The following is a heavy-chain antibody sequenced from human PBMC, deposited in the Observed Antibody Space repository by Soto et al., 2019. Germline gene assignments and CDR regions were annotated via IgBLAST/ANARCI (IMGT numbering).Heavy chain of an antibody. Sequence: LSLTCTVSGASISGFYWSWIRKSAGKGLEWIGRIYATGTTDYNPSLKSRVMMSVDTSKKQFSLKLRSVIAADTAVYYCVRDGTKTLRDWFDPWGQGISVTVSS. CDR3: VRDGTKTLRDWFDP. V-gene: IGHV4-4*07. CDR2: IYATGTT. J-gene: IGHJ5*02. D-gene: IGHD1-1*01. CDR1: GASISGFY.